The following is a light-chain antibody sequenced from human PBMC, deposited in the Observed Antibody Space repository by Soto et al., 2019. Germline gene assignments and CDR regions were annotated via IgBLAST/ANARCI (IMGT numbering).Light chain of an antibody. V-gene: IGLV2-8*01. Sequence: QSALTQPPSASGSPGQSVTISCTGTPSDVGGSNSVSWYQQHPGKAPNLMIYDVNKRPSGVPDRFSGSKSGNTASLTVSGLQAADEAYYFCSSYAPIDVVFGGGTKGTVL. CDR2: DVN. CDR1: PSDVGGSNS. CDR3: SSYAPIDVV. J-gene: IGLJ2*01.